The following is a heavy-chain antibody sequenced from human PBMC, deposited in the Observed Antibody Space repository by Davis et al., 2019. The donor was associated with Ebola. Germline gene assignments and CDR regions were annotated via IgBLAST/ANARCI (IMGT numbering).Heavy chain of an antibody. CDR1: GFTFSSYD. V-gene: IGHV3-13*05. J-gene: IGHJ4*02. CDR2: IVTAGDP. D-gene: IGHD5-18*01. CDR3: VRGGVGYSFDY. Sequence: GESLKISCAASGFTFSSYDMHWVRQVTGKGLEWVSGIVTAGDPYYPGSVKGRFTISRENAKNSFYVQMNNLRAGDTAVYYCVRGGVGYSFDYWGQGTLVTVSS.